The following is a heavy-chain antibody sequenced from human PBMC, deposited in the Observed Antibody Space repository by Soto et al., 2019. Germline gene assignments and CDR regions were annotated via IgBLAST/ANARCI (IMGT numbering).Heavy chain of an antibody. D-gene: IGHD6-19*01. CDR1: GFTFSNAW. J-gene: IGHJ4*02. Sequence: EVQLVESGGGLVKPGGSLRLSCAASGFTFSNAWMSWVRQAPGKGLEWVGRIKSKTDGGTTDYAAPVKGRFTISRDDSKNTLYLHMNRLKTEDTAVYYCTRSLRQWLVEEYYFDYWGQGTLVTVSS. CDR3: TRSLRQWLVEEYYFDY. V-gene: IGHV3-15*01. CDR2: IKSKTDGGTT.